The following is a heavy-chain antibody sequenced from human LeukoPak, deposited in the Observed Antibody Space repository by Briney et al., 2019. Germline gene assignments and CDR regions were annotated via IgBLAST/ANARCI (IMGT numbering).Heavy chain of an antibody. CDR3: ARHINHAFDI. V-gene: IGHV5-51*01. Sequence: GESLQISCKGSGSSFTTYWIGWVRQMPGKGLEWMGIIYPGDSDTRYSPSSQGQVTISADKSISTAYLQSSSLKASDTAMYFCARHINHAFDIWGQGTMVTVS. CDR1: GSSFTTYW. J-gene: IGHJ3*02. CDR2: IYPGDSDT.